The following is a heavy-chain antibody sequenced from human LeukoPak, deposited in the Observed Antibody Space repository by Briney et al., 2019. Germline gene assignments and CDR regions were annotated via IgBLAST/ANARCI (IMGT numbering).Heavy chain of an antibody. Sequence: GGSLRLSCAASGFSFNNCAMTWVRQAPGKGLEWVSTIVGDGSKTYYADSVKGRFTISSDNSRTLLFLHMNSLRAEDTAAYYCAKQPYNFYYLDVWGEGTTVTVSS. CDR1: GFSFNNCA. CDR2: IVGDGSKT. CDR3: AKQPYNFYYLDV. V-gene: IGHV3-23*01. D-gene: IGHD2-21*01. J-gene: IGHJ6*03.